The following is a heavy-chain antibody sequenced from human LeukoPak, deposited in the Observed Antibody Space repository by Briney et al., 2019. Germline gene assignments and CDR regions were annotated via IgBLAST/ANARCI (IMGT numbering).Heavy chain of an antibody. CDR1: GGSISSSSYY. Sequence: SETLSLTCTVSGGSISSSSYYWGWIRQPPGKGLEWIGSIYYSGSTYYNPSLKSRVTISVDTSKNQFSLKLSSVTAADTAVYYCARGGGYSGYDYYYMDVWGKGTTVTVSS. D-gene: IGHD5-12*01. J-gene: IGHJ6*03. CDR3: ARGGGYSGYDYYYMDV. V-gene: IGHV4-39*07. CDR2: IYYSGST.